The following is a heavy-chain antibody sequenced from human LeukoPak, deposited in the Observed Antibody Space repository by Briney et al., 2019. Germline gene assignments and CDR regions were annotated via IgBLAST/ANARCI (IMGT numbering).Heavy chain of an antibody. CDR3: ASTYSGSYYYYFDY. CDR1: GGSISSYY. D-gene: IGHD1-26*01. CDR2: IYTSGST. J-gene: IGHJ4*02. V-gene: IGHV4-4*07. Sequence: PSETLSLTCTVSGGSISSYYWSWIRQPAGKGLEWIGRIYTSGSTNYNPSLKSRVTMSVDTSKNQFSPKLSSVTAADTAVYYCASTYSGSYYYYFDYWGQGTLVTVSS.